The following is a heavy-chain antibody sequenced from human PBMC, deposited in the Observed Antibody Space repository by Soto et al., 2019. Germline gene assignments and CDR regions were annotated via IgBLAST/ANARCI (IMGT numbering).Heavy chain of an antibody. D-gene: IGHD5-18*01. Sequence: VKVSCKASGGTFSSYAISWVRQAPGQGLEWMGGIIPIFGTANYAQKFQGRVTITADESTSTAYMELSSLRSEDTAVYYCARDGSKGYSYFYGMDVWGQGTTVTVSS. CDR2: IIPIFGTA. CDR3: ARDGSKGYSYFYGMDV. CDR1: GGTFSSYA. J-gene: IGHJ6*02. V-gene: IGHV1-69*01.